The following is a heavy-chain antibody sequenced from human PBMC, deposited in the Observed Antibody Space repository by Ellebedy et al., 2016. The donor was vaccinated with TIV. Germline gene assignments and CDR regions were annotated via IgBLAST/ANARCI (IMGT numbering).Heavy chain of an antibody. CDR3: ARIGIGALTNFDY. J-gene: IGHJ4*02. D-gene: IGHD3-3*01. V-gene: IGHV3-74*01. CDR2: IKNDGSVT. Sequence: GESLKISCEASGFTFSSHWMHWVRQAPGKGLVWVSRIKNDGSVTTYADSVKGRFTISRDNAKNALYLQMNSLRAEDTAVYYCARIGIGALTNFDYWGQGTLVTVSS. CDR1: GFTFSSHW.